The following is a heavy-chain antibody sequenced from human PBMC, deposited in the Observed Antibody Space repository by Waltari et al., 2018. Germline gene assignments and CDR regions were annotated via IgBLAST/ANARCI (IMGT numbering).Heavy chain of an antibody. CDR1: GYTFTSYA. V-gene: IGHV1-3*01. D-gene: IGHD6-19*01. CDR3: ARVGGGWHFDY. J-gene: IGHJ4*02. CDR2: INAGNGNT. Sequence: QVQLVQSGAEVKKPGASVKVSCKASGYTFTSYAMHWVRQAPGQRLEWMGWINAGNGNTKYYQKFKGRVTITRDTSASTAYMELSSLRSEDTAVYYCARVGGGWHFDYWGQGTLVTVSS.